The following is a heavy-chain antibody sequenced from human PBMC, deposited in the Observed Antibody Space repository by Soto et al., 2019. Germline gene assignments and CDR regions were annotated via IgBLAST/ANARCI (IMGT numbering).Heavy chain of an antibody. J-gene: IGHJ5*01. CDR3: ARVHKNWFDS. CDR1: GYNFTAFW. CDR2: IDPSDSYT. Sequence: GESLKISCKASGYNFTAFWIHWVRQMPGKGLEWLGKIDPSDSYTNYSPSFEGHVTISTDNSIATAYLQWSSLRASDTALYFCARVHKNWFDSWAQGTMVTVSS. V-gene: IGHV5-10-1*01.